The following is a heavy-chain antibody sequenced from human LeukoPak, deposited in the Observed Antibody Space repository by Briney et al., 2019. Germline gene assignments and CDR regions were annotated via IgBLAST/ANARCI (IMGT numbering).Heavy chain of an antibody. CDR3: AREDRIAVAGL. Sequence: SETLSLTCAVYGGSFSGYYWSWIRQPPGKGLEWIGEINHSRSTNYNPSLKSRVTISVDTSKNQFSLKLSSVTAADTAVYYCAREDRIAVAGLWGQGTLVTVSS. J-gene: IGHJ4*02. CDR2: INHSRST. CDR1: GGSFSGYY. D-gene: IGHD6-19*01. V-gene: IGHV4-34*01.